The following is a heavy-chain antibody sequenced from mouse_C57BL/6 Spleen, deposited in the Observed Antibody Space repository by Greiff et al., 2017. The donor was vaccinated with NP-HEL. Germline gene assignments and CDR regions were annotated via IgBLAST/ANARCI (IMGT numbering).Heavy chain of an antibody. CDR2: IDPNSGGT. D-gene: IGHD2-4*01. CDR3: ARGAEIYYDYEAWFAY. J-gene: IGHJ3*01. Sequence: VQLQQPGAELVKPGASVKLSCKASGYTFTSYWMHWVKQRPGRGLEWIGRIDPNSGGTKYNEKFKSKATLTVDKPSSTAYMQLSSLTSEDSAVYYCARGAEIYYDYEAWFAYWGQGTLVTVSA. CDR1: GYTFTSYW. V-gene: IGHV1-72*01.